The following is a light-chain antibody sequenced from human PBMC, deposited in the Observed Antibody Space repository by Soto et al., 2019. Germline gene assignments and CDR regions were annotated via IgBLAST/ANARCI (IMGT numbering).Light chain of an antibody. V-gene: IGKV3D-11*01. J-gene: IGKJ4*01. CDR3: QQRSNWPLT. CDR2: DAS. CDR1: QGVSSY. Sequence: EIVLTQSPATLSLSPGERATLSCRASQGVSSYLAWYQQKPGQAPRLLIYDASNRATGIPARFSGSGPGTDFTLTISSLAPEDFAVYYCQQRSNWPLTFGGGTKVEIK.